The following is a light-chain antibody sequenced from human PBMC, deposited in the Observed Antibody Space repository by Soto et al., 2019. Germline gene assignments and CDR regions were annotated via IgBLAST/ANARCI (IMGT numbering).Light chain of an antibody. CDR3: QQYNSYSRYT. CDR1: QSISSW. Sequence: DIQMTQSPSTLSASVGDRVTITCRASQSISSWLAWYQQKPGKAPKLQIYDASSLESGVPSRFSGSGSGTEFTLTISSLQPDDVATYYCQQYNSYSRYTFGQGTKLEIK. CDR2: DAS. V-gene: IGKV1-5*01. J-gene: IGKJ2*01.